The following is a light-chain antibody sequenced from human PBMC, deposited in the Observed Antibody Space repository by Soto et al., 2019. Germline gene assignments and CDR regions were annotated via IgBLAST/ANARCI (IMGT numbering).Light chain of an antibody. CDR2: WAS. Sequence: DIVMTQSPDSLAVSLGERATINCKSSQNVLYSSNNKNYLAWYQHKPGQPPKLLIYWASTRESGVPDRFSGSGSGTDFTLTISSLQPDDFATYYCQQYNSYSPWTFGQGTKVDIK. CDR3: QQYNSYSPWT. CDR1: QNVLYSSNNKNY. J-gene: IGKJ1*01. V-gene: IGKV4-1*01.